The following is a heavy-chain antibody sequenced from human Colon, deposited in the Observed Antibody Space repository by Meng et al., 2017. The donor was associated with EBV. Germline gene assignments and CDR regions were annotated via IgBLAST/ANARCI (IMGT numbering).Heavy chain of an antibody. CDR2: TYHGVTI. D-gene: IGHD1-26*01. CDR3: STDTRRRSGWFDP. Sequence: QLQESGAGLVSPSPTLSLTCSVSGDSISSGYNPWTWNRQPPGQGLEWICNTYHGVTIYYTPSLRNRITISVDKSRNQFTLKLTSVSAADTADYYCSTDTRRRSGWFDPWGQGTLVTVSS. J-gene: IGHJ5*02. CDR1: GDSISSGYNP. V-gene: IGHV4-30-2*01.